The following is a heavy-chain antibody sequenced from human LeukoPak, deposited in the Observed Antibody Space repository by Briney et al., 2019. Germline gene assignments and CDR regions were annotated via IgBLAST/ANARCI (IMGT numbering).Heavy chain of an antibody. D-gene: IGHD3-22*01. Sequence: ASVKVSCKASGYTFTSYGISWVRQASGQGLEWMGWISAYNGNTNYAQKLQGRVTMTTDTSTSTAYMELRSLRSDDTAVYYCARDVRGITMIVALGYWGQGTLVTVSS. J-gene: IGHJ4*02. V-gene: IGHV1-18*01. CDR1: GYTFTSYG. CDR3: ARDVRGITMIVALGY. CDR2: ISAYNGNT.